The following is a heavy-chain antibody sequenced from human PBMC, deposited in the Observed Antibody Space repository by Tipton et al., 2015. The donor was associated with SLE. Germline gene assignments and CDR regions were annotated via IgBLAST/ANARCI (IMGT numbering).Heavy chain of an antibody. CDR1: GGSISSHY. CDR3: VGGLGETDTGDYGDL. CDR2: IYYSGST. Sequence: TLSLTCTVSGGSISSHYWSWIRQPPGKGLEWIGYIYYSGSTNYNPSLKSRVTISVDTSKNQFSLKLTSVTAADTAVYYCVGGLGETDTGDYGDLWGQGTLVTVSS. V-gene: IGHV4-59*11. J-gene: IGHJ5*02. D-gene: IGHD4-17*01.